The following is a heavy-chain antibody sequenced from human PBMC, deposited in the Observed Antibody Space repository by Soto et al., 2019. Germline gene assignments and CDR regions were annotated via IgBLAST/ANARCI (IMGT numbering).Heavy chain of an antibody. CDR2: IYSNGNT. V-gene: IGHV4-4*07. Sequence: QVHLQESGPGLVRSAEALSLTCTVSGDSINNYYWSWMRLPAGKGLEWIGRIYSNGNTYYNPSLKRRVSMSVDTSQNQFALILTTVTAADTAVYYCARGGAVATTAHFDHWGQGPLVTVSS. D-gene: IGHD5-12*01. CDR1: GDSINNYY. CDR3: ARGGAVATTAHFDH. J-gene: IGHJ4*02.